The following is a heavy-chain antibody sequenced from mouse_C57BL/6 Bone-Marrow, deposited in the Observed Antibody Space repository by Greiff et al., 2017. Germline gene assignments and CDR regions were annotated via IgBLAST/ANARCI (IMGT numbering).Heavy chain of an antibody. J-gene: IGHJ2*01. CDR2: IDPENGGT. D-gene: IGHD1-1*01. CDR1: GFNIKDDY. Sequence: EVQRVESGAELVRPGASVKLSCTASGFNIKDDYMHWVKQRPEQGLEWIGWIDPENGGTDDASKFQGKATITADTSSNTAYLQLSSLTSEDTAVYYCTTWGTTVVAAYYFDYWGQGTTLTVSS. V-gene: IGHV14-4*01. CDR3: TTWGTTVVAAYYFDY.